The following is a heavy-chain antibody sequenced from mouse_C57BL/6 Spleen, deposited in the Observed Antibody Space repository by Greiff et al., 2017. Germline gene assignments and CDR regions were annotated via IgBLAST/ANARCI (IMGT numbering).Heavy chain of an antibody. Sequence: VQLKESGAELVRPGASVKLSCTASGFNIKDDYMHWVKQRPEQGLEWIGWIDPENGDTEYASKFQGKATITAATSSNTAYLQLSSLTSEDTAVYYCTTRNDGRFYYYAMDYWGQGTSVTVSS. CDR2: IDPENGDT. J-gene: IGHJ4*01. CDR3: TTRNDGRFYYYAMDY. CDR1: GFNIKDDY. D-gene: IGHD2-3*01. V-gene: IGHV14-4*01.